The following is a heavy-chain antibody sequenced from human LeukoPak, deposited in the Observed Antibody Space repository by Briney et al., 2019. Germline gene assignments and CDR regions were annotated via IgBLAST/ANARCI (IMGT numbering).Heavy chain of an antibody. Sequence: SCKASGGTFSSYAMHWVRQAPGKGLEWVAVISYDGSNKYYADSVKGRFTISRDNSKNTLYLQMNSLRAEDTAVYYCARDERRWEQWLVRTSGCNYWGQGTLVTVSS. CDR2: ISYDGSNK. V-gene: IGHV3-30-3*01. CDR3: ARDERRWEQWLVRTSGCNY. CDR1: GGTFSSYA. D-gene: IGHD6-19*01. J-gene: IGHJ4*02.